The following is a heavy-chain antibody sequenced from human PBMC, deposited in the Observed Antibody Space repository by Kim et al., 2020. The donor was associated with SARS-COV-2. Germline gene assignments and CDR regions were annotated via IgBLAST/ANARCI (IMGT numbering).Heavy chain of an antibody. J-gene: IGHJ4*02. CDR2: ISAYNGNT. Sequence: ASVKVSCKASGYTFTSYGISWVRQAPGQGLEWMGWISAYNGNTNYAQKLQGRVTMTTDTSTSTAYMELRSLRSDDTAVYYCARGPLEWLLLSRIPLDYWGQGTLVTVSS. CDR3: ARGPLEWLLLSRIPLDY. D-gene: IGHD3-3*01. V-gene: IGHV1-18*04. CDR1: GYTFTSYG.